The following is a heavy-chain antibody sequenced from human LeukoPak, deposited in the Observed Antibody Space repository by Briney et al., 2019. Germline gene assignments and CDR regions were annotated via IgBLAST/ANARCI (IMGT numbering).Heavy chain of an antibody. CDR2: IYYSGST. D-gene: IGHD3-3*01. CDR3: ARDRGIEYYDFWSGYSL. Sequence: SETLSLTCTVSGGSISNYYWSWIRQPPGKGLEWIGYIYYSGSTNYNPSLKSRVTISVDTSKNQFSLKLSSVTAADTAVYYCARDRGIEYYDFWSGYSLWGQGTLVTVSS. J-gene: IGHJ4*02. V-gene: IGHV4-59*01. CDR1: GGSISNYY.